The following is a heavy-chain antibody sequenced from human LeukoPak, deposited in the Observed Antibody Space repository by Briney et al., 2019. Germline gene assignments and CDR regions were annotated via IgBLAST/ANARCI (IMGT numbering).Heavy chain of an antibody. CDR1: GFTFDDYA. D-gene: IGHD4-17*01. CDR3: AKTSYGDGISFDY. Sequence: PGGSLRLSCAASGFTFDDYAMHWVRQAPGKGLEWVSGISWNSGSIGYADSVKGRFTISRDNAKNSLYLQMNSLRAEDTALYYCAKTSYGDGISFDYWGQGTLVTVSS. CDR2: ISWNSGSI. V-gene: IGHV3-9*01. J-gene: IGHJ4*02.